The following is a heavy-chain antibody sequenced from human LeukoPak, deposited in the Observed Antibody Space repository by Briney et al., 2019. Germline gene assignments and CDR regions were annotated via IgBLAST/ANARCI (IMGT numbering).Heavy chain of an antibody. D-gene: IGHD2-15*01. CDR1: GFTVSSNY. J-gene: IGHJ3*02. CDR3: AVLGSYCSGGSCSRFDI. V-gene: IGHV3-53*01. Sequence: GGSLRLSCAASGFTVSSNYMSWVRQAPGKGLEWVSVIYSGGSTYYADSVKGRFTISRDNSKNTLYLQMNSLRAEDTAVYYCAVLGSYCSGGSCSRFDIWGQGTMVTVSS. CDR2: IYSGGST.